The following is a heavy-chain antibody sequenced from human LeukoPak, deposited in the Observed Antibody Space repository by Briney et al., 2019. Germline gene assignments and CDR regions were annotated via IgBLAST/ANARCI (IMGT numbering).Heavy chain of an antibody. J-gene: IGHJ5*01. Sequence: SETLSLTCTVSGGSISSYYWSWIRQPPGKGLEWIGYIYTSGSTNYNPSLKSRVTISVDTSKNQFSLKLSSVTAADTAVYYCATGEGHDFWSGPYSIDSWGQGTLVTVSS. V-gene: IGHV4-4*09. CDR3: ATGEGHDFWSGPYSIDS. D-gene: IGHD3-3*01. CDR2: IYTSGST. CDR1: GGSISSYY.